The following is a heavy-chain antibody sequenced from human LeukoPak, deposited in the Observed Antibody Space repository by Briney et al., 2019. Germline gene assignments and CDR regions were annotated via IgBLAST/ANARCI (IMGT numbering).Heavy chain of an antibody. CDR3: SRDRSDNTTWYVGSH. D-gene: IGHD6-13*01. Sequence: GGSLRLSCAASGFTFSTYAMSWVRQAPGKGLECVSGLSGSGDTTYHADSVKGRFTISRDNSKNTLYLQMNSLRAEDTAVYYCSRDRSDNTTWYVGSHWGQGILVTVSS. CDR1: GFTFSTYA. J-gene: IGHJ4*02. CDR2: LSGSGDTT. V-gene: IGHV3-23*01.